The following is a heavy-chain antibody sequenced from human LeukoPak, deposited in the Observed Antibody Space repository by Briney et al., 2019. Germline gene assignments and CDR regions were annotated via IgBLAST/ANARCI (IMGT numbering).Heavy chain of an antibody. Sequence: SVKVSCKASGGTFSSYAISWVRQAPGQGLEWMGRIIPILGIANYAQKFQGRVTITADKSTSTAYVELSSLRSEDTAVYYCAGGPDYGDYSNWFDPWGQGTLVTVSS. CDR1: GGTFSSYA. J-gene: IGHJ5*02. V-gene: IGHV1-69*04. CDR2: IIPILGIA. CDR3: AGGPDYGDYSNWFDP. D-gene: IGHD4-17*01.